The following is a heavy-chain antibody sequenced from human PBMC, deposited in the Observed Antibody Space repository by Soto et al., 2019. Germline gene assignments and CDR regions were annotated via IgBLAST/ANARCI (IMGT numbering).Heavy chain of an antibody. D-gene: IGHD2-8*01. J-gene: IGHJ3*02. Sequence: GGSLRLSCAASGFTFSSYGMHWVRQAPGKGLEWVAVISYDGSNKYYADSVKGRFTISRDNSKNTLYLPMNSLRAEDTAVYYSANKEGGGEWYAFDIWGQGTMVTVSS. CDR2: ISYDGSNK. CDR3: ANKEGGGEWYAFDI. CDR1: GFTFSSYG. V-gene: IGHV3-30*18.